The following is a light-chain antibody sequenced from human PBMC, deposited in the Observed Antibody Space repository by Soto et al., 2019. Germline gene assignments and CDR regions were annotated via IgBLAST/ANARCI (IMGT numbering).Light chain of an antibody. J-gene: IGLJ1*01. CDR2: DNN. CDR1: SSNIGNNY. CDR3: GTWDSSLSPYV. Sequence: QSVLTQPPSVSAAPGQKVTISCSGSSSNIGNNYVSWYQQLPGTAPKLLIYDNNKRPSGIPDRFSGSKSGTSATLGITGLQTGDEADYYCGTWDSSLSPYVSGNGTKVT. V-gene: IGLV1-51*01.